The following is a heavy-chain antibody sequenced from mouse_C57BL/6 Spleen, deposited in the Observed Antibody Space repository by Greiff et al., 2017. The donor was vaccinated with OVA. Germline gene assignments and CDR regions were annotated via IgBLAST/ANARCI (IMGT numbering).Heavy chain of an antibody. CDR2: ISSGSSTI. D-gene: IGHD1-1*01. V-gene: IGHV5-17*01. Sequence: EVMLVESGGGLVKPGGSLKLSCAASGFTFSDYGMHWVRQAPEKGLEWVAYISSGSSTIYYADTVKGRFTISRDNAKNTLFLQMTSLRSEDTAMYYCARNYYGSSSPYFDVWGTGTTVTVSS. CDR1: GFTFSDYG. CDR3: ARNYYGSSSPYFDV. J-gene: IGHJ1*03.